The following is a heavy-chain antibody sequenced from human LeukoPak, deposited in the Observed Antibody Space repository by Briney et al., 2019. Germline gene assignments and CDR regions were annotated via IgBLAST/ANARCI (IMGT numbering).Heavy chain of an antibody. Sequence: GGSLRLSCAASGVAFSSYAMHWVRQAPGKGLEWVAVISYDGSNKYYADSVKGRFTISRDNSKNTLYLQMNSLRAEDTAVYYCARVSGYYLPFDYWGQGNLVTVSS. V-gene: IGHV3-30-3*01. CDR3: ARVSGYYLPFDY. J-gene: IGHJ4*02. D-gene: IGHD3-22*01. CDR1: GVAFSSYA. CDR2: ISYDGSNK.